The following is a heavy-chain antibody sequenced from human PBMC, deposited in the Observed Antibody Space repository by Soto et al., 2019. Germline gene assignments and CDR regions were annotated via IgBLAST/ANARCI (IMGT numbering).Heavy chain of an antibody. D-gene: IGHD3-10*01. CDR1: GFTSSSFV. V-gene: IGHV3-30*18. CDR2: ISSDGNNQ. Sequence: ESGGGVVQPGTSLRLSCAASGFTSSSFVIHWVRQAPGKGLEWLAVISSDGNNQYYADSVKGRFTISRDNSKRTLYLQVNSLRAEDTAVYFCAKERGGLDAFDMWGQGTMVTVS. J-gene: IGHJ3*02. CDR3: AKERGGLDAFDM.